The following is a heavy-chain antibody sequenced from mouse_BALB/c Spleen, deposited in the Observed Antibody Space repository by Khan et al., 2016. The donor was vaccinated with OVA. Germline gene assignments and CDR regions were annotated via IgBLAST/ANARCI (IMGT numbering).Heavy chain of an antibody. J-gene: IGHJ4*01. V-gene: IGHV5-6*01. CDR2: ISSGGSYP. CDR1: GFTFSSFG. Sequence: EVELVESGGALVKPGGSLKLSCAAAGFTFSSFGMSWVRQTPDKRLEWVATISSGGSYPYYPDSVKGRFTISRDNAKNTLYLQMSSLSSEDTAMYYCAGQDDHSHMDYWGQGTSVTVSS. CDR3: AGQDDHSHMDY. D-gene: IGHD2-3*01.